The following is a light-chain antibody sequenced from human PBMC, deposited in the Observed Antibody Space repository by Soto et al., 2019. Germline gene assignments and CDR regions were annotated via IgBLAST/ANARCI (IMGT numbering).Light chain of an antibody. CDR1: SSDVGAYNY. Sequence: QSVLTQPASVSGSPGQSITISCTGTSSDVGAYNYVSWYRQDAGKAPKLMIYDVSNRPSGVSDRFSGSKSGNTASLTISGLQADDEADYYCCAYTTISTVLFGGGTKLTVL. CDR3: CAYTTISTVL. J-gene: IGLJ3*02. V-gene: IGLV2-14*01. CDR2: DVS.